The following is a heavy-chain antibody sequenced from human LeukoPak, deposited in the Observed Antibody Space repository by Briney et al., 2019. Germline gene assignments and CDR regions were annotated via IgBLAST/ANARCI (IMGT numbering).Heavy chain of an antibody. Sequence: GGSLRLSCAASGFTVSSNYMSWVRQAPGKGLEWVSVIYSGGSTYYADSVKGRSTISRDNSKNTLYLQMNSLRAEDTAVYYCAKEPRRGGSVYWGQGTLVTVSS. CDR3: AKEPRRGGSVY. CDR1: GFTVSSNY. CDR2: IYSGGST. J-gene: IGHJ4*02. D-gene: IGHD3-16*01. V-gene: IGHV3-53*01.